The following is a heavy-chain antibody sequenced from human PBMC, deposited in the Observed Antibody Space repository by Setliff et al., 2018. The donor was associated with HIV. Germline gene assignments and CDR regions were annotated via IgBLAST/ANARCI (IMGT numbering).Heavy chain of an antibody. D-gene: IGHD6-13*01. Sequence: ASVKVSCKASGYTFTYYYMHWVRQAPGQGLEWMGRINPNSGGTNYVQKFQGRVAMTRDTSINTAYMELSRLRSDDTAVYYCARGVKGIAATGKYYFDYWGQGTLVTVSS. CDR1: GYTFTYYY. CDR3: ARGVKGIAATGKYYFDY. J-gene: IGHJ4*02. V-gene: IGHV1-2*06. CDR2: INPNSGGT.